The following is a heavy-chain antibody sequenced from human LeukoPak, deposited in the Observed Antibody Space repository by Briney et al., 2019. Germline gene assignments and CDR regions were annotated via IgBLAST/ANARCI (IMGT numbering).Heavy chain of an antibody. CDR1: GYTFTNYA. CDR2: INANTGNP. J-gene: IGHJ3*02. V-gene: IGHV7-4-1*02. CDR3: ARERRSSSPGEQQLVRAFDI. D-gene: IGHD6-13*01. Sequence: ASVKVSCKASGYTFTNYAMNWVRQAPGQGLEWMGWINANTGNPTYAQGFTGRFVFSLDTSVSTAYLQISSLKAEDTAMYYCARERRSSSPGEQQLVRAFDIWGQGTMVTVSS.